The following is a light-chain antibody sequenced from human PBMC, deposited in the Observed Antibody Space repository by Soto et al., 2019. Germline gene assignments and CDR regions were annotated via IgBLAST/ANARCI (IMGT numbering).Light chain of an antibody. Sequence: QSALTQPPSASGSPGQSVTLSCTGTTSDVGGYNYASWYQQHPGKVPKLMVYEVNKRPSGVPDRFSGSKSGNTASLTVSGLQAEDEADYYCTSYAGGNNVFGTGTKVTVL. CDR3: TSYAGGNNV. CDR1: TSDVGGYNY. J-gene: IGLJ1*01. CDR2: EVN. V-gene: IGLV2-8*01.